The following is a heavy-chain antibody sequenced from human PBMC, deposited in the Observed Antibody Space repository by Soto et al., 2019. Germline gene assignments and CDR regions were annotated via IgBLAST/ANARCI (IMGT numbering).Heavy chain of an antibody. V-gene: IGHV3-30-3*01. J-gene: IGHJ1*01. CDR1: GFTFSSYA. CDR3: ARVVVVTPLHFQH. D-gene: IGHD2-15*01. Sequence: QVQLVESGGGVVQPGRSLRLSCAASGFTFSSYAMYWVRQAPGKGLEWVAVISYDGSNKYYADSVKGRFTIARDNSKNTLYLQMNSLRAEDTAVYYCARVVVVTPLHFQHWGQGTLVTVSS. CDR2: ISYDGSNK.